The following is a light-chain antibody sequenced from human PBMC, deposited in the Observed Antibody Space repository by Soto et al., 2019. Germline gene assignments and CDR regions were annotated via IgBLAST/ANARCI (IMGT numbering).Light chain of an antibody. V-gene: IGLV2-23*01. Sequence: QSALTQPASVSGSPGQSITISCTGISSDVGSYNLVSWYQQHPGKAPKVMIYEGSKRPSGVSNRFSGSRPGNTASLKISGIQAEDEAHYYCSSYAGSSTHVVFGGGTKLTVL. CDR1: SSDVGSYNL. J-gene: IGLJ2*01. CDR3: SSYAGSSTHVV. CDR2: EGS.